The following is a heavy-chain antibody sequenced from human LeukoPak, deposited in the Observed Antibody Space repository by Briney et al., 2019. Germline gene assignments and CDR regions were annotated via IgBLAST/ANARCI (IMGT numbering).Heavy chain of an antibody. D-gene: IGHD3-22*01. CDR2: ISVDSGNT. V-gene: IGHV1-18*01. CDR1: GYSFTIYG. J-gene: IGHJ3*02. Sequence: ASVKVSFKASGYSFTIYGCSWLRQAPGQGLEWMGWISVDSGNTNYAQKFQGRVTMTTDTSTSTAYMELRSLRSDDTAVYYCARAAPYHYDSSGYSAFDSWGQGTMVTVSA. CDR3: ARAAPYHYDSSGYSAFDS.